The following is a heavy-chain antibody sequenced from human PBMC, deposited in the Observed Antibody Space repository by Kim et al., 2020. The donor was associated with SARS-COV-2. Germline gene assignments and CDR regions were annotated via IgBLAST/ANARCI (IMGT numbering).Heavy chain of an antibody. CDR2: ISPDSRGT. Sequence: ASVKVSCKASGYIFTAYYLHWVRQAPGQGLEWMRRISPDSRGTNYAQKFQGRITMTRDTSITTAYMELNNLRSDDTAVYYCATVGPSSELDYWGQGTLVTVSS. V-gene: IGHV1-2*06. CDR3: ATVGPSSELDY. CDR1: GYIFTAYY. J-gene: IGHJ4*02. D-gene: IGHD1-26*01.